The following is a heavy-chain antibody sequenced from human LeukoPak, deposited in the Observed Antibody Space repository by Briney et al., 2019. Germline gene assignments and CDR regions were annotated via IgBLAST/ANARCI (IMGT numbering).Heavy chain of an antibody. CDR2: IIPIFGTA. CDR3: ASTPVWFGELFDY. V-gene: IGHV1-69*13. CDR1: GGTFSSYA. Sequence: GASVKVSCKASGGTFSSYAISWVRQGPGQGLEWMGGIIPIFGTANYAQKFQGRVTITADESTSTAYMELSSLRSEDTAVYYCASTPVWFGELFDYWGQGTLVTVSS. J-gene: IGHJ4*02. D-gene: IGHD3-10*01.